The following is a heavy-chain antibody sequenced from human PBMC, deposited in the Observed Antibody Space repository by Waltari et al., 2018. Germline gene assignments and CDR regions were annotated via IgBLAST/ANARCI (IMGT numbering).Heavy chain of an antibody. CDR1: GFIFGSYA. CDR3: ARYISRGRELIS. CDR2: VSAKSDYT. V-gene: IGHV3-23*01. Sequence: EVQLLESGGGLVQPGGSLRLSCIASGFIFGSYAMTWVRQAPGKGLEWVAGVSAKSDYTSYADSAKGRFTVSRDNSKNTLFLQMNSLRVEDTALYYCARYISRGRELISWGHGTLVTVSS. D-gene: IGHD1-7*01. J-gene: IGHJ5*01.